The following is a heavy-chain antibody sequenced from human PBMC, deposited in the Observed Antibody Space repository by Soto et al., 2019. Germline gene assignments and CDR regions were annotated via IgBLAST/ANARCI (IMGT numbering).Heavy chain of an antibody. D-gene: IGHD4-17*01. CDR2: IYHSGST. Sequence: SETLSLTCAVSGGSISSSNWWSWVRQPPGKGLEWIGEIYHSGSTNYNPSLKSRVTISVDKSKNQFSLKLSSVTAADTAVYYSARGYYGDYGYYYYYYGMDVWGKVTTVTVSS. J-gene: IGHJ6*04. CDR1: GGSISSSNW. CDR3: ARGYYGDYGYYYYYYGMDV. V-gene: IGHV4-4*02.